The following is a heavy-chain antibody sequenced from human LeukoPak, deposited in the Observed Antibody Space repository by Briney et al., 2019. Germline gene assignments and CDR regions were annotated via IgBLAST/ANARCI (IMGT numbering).Heavy chain of an antibody. Sequence: GGSLRLSCAASGFTFSSYEMNWVRQAPGKGLEWVSYISSSGSTIYYADSVKGRFTISRDNAKNSLYLQMNSLRAEDTAVYYCARDFADTYSSGWYVPHDAFDIWGQGTMVTVSS. CDR3: ARDFADTYSSGWYVPHDAFDI. CDR2: ISSSGSTI. D-gene: IGHD6-19*01. V-gene: IGHV3-48*03. J-gene: IGHJ3*02. CDR1: GFTFSSYE.